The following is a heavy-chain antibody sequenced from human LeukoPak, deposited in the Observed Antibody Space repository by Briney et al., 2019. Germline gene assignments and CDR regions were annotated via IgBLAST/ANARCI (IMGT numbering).Heavy chain of an antibody. CDR1: GYTFTSYY. CDR3: ARGTQLAYYYDSSGLAPGY. Sequence: ASVKVSCKASGYTFTSYYMHWVRQAPGQGLEWMGIINPSGGSTSYAQKFQGRVTMTRDTSTSTVYMELSSLRSEDTAVYYCARGTQLAYYYDSSGLAPGYWGQGTLVTVSS. V-gene: IGHV1-46*01. D-gene: IGHD3-22*01. J-gene: IGHJ4*02. CDR2: INPSGGST.